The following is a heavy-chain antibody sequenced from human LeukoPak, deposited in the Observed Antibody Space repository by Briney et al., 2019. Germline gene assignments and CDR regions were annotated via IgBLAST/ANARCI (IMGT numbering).Heavy chain of an antibody. CDR2: IYYTGST. D-gene: IGHD3-10*01. CDR3: ARHSGSGSLSRPFDP. V-gene: IGHV4-39*01. J-gene: IGHJ5*02. Sequence: SETLSLTCSVSGGSVTSGGFYWGWLRQPPGKGPKWIATIYYTGSTYYNPSLNSRVTVSIDTSKNQFSLRLTSVTATDTAVYHCARHSGSGSLSRPFDPWGQGTLVTVSS. CDR1: GGSVTSGGFY.